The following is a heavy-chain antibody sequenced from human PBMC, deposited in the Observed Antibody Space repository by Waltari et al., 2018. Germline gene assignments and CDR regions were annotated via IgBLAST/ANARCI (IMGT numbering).Heavy chain of an antibody. CDR3: ATYSLVVIANYFDY. Sequence: VQLVQSGAEVKKPGASVKVSCKASGYTFTSYYMHWVRQAPGQGLEWMGRVDPEDGETIYAEKFQGRVTITADTSTDTAYMELSSLRSEDTAVYYCATYSLVVIANYFDYWGQGTLVTVSS. D-gene: IGHD2-21*01. J-gene: IGHJ4*02. V-gene: IGHV1-69-2*01. CDR2: VDPEDGET. CDR1: GYTFTSYY.